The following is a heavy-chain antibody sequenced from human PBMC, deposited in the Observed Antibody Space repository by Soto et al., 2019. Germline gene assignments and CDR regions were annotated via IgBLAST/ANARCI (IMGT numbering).Heavy chain of an antibody. V-gene: IGHV3-23*01. J-gene: IGHJ6*03. CDR2: ISGSGSST. D-gene: IGHD2-15*01. CDR1: GFTFSSYG. CDR3: AKSPQDCSGGSCYSIHYYYMDV. Sequence: PGGSLRLSCAASGFTFSSYGMRWVRQAPGKGLEWVAVISGSGSSTYYADSVKGRFTISRDNSKNTLYLQMNSLRAEDTAVYYCAKSPQDCSGGSCYSIHYYYMDVWGKGTTVTVSS.